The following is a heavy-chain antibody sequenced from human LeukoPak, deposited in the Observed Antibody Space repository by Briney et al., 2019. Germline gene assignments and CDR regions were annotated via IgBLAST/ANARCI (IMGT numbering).Heavy chain of an antibody. J-gene: IGHJ4*02. Sequence: GGSLRLSCAASGFTFSSYAMSWVRGAPGKGLEWGSAISGSGGSTYYADSVKGRFPISRDNSKNTLYLQMNSLRAEDTAVYYCAKPKYQLLVNFDYWGQGTLVTVSS. CDR3: AKPKYQLLVNFDY. D-gene: IGHD2-2*01. CDR2: ISGSGGST. V-gene: IGHV3-23*01. CDR1: GFTFSSYA.